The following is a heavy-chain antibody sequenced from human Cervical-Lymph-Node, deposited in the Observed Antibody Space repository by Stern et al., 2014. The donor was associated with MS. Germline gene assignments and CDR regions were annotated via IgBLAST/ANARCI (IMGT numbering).Heavy chain of an antibody. V-gene: IGHV3-33*01. CDR2: IWYDGNKK. CDR3: ARGNWNYEGMGY. J-gene: IGHJ4*02. D-gene: IGHD1-7*01. Sequence: QVQLVESGGGVVQPGRSLRLSCAASGFTFSNYGMHWVRQAPGKGLEWLAVIWYDGNKKYYADSGKGRFTISRDNSKNTLFLQMSSLTAEDTALYYCARGNWNYEGMGYWGQGTLVTVS. CDR1: GFTFSNYG.